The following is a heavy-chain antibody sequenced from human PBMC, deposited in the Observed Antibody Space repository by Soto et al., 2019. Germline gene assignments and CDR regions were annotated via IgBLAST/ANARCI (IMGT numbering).Heavy chain of an antibody. Sequence: QTGGSLRLSXAASGSTFSDYGMHWVRQAPGKGLEWVALISHDGSNKYYAESVKGRFTISRDNSKSTLYLQMNSLRAEDTTIYYCAKDRRVKGRSGSLSSWGQGTMVTVSS. CDR3: AKDRRVKGRSGSLSS. D-gene: IGHD1-26*01. J-gene: IGHJ5*02. V-gene: IGHV3-30*18. CDR2: ISHDGSNK. CDR1: GSTFSDYG.